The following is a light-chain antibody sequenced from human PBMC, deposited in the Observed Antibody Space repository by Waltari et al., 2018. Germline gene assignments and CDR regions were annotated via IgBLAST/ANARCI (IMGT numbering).Light chain of an antibody. J-gene: IGKJ1*01. CDR3: QHYESLPVT. V-gene: IGKV3-20*01. CDR2: HAS. Sequence: EIVFTQAPGTLSLSPGDRATLSCRASQSISKYLPWYQQKPGHAPSLLIYHASSRAAGIPDRFSGSGSGTDVNLTISRLEPEDFAVYYCQHYESLPVTFGQGTKVEIK. CDR1: QSISKY.